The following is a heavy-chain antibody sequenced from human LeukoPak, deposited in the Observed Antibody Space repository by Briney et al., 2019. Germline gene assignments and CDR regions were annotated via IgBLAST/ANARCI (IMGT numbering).Heavy chain of an antibody. V-gene: IGHV4-59*01. CDR3: ARDRGAYCSGGSCID. D-gene: IGHD2-15*01. J-gene: IGHJ4*02. CDR1: GGSISSYY. CDR2: IYYSGST. Sequence: KPSETLSLTCTVSGGSISSYYWSWIRQPPGKGLEWIGYIYYSGSTNYNPSLKSRVTISVDTSKNQFSLKLSSVTAADTAVYYCARDRGAYCSGGSCIDWGQGTLVTVSS.